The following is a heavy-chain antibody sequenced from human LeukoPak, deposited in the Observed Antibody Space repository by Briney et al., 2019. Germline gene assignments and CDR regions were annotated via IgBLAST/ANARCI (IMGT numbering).Heavy chain of an antibody. J-gene: IGHJ4*02. Sequence: GGSLRLSCAASGFTFSSYAMSWVRQAPGKGLEWVSAISGSGGSTYYADSVKGRFTISGDNSKNTLYLQMNSLRAEDTAVYYCAKDGFDSNYYDSSGYYPGWGQGTLVTVSS. D-gene: IGHD3-22*01. CDR1: GFTFSSYA. CDR2: ISGSGGST. V-gene: IGHV3-23*01. CDR3: AKDGFDSNYYDSSGYYPG.